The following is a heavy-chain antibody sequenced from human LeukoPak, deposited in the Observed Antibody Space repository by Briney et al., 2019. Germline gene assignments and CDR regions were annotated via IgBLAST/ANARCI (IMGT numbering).Heavy chain of an antibody. J-gene: IGHJ4*02. CDR2: LDSDGGST. D-gene: IGHD3-10*01. CDR3: ARGFGSGSSLPFDY. CDR1: GFTFSTNW. Sequence: GGSLRLSCAASGFTFSTNWMHWVRQAPGEGLVWVSRLDSDGGSTSYADSVKVRFTISRDNAKNTLYLQINSLRAGDTAVYYCARGFGSGSSLPFDYWGQGTLVTVSS. V-gene: IGHV3-74*01.